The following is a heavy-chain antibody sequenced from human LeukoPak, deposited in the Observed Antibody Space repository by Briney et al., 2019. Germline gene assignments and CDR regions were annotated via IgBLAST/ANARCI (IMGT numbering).Heavy chain of an antibody. CDR1: GYTFTSYY. D-gene: IGHD6-13*01. V-gene: IGHV1-46*01. CDR2: INPSGGST. Sequence: ASVKVSCKASGYTFTSYYMHGVRQAPGQGLEWMGIINPSGGSTSYAQKFQGRVTMTRDTSTSTVYIELSSLRSEDTAVYYCARDSPHLAAAHLESSPPWGPGTLVTFS. J-gene: IGHJ1*01. CDR3: ARDSPHLAAAHLESSPP.